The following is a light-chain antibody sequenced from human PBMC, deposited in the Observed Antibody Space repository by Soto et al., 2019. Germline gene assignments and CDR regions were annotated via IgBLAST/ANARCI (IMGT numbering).Light chain of an antibody. Sequence: QSVLTQPASVSGSPGQSITISCTGTSSDVGAHNYDSWYQQYPGEAPKVIIYDVSHRPAGVSNRFSGSKSGNTASLTISGLQTQDEADYFCSSYTTATTYVFGNGTKVTVL. CDR2: DVS. CDR1: SSDVGAHNY. CDR3: SSYTTATTYV. J-gene: IGLJ1*01. V-gene: IGLV2-14*01.